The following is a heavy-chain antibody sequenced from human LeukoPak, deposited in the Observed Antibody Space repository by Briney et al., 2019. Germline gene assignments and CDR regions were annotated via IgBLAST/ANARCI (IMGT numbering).Heavy chain of an antibody. CDR1: GGSISTFY. CDR2: IHTSGST. CDR3: ARALPNTDNYNWAIDI. D-gene: IGHD5-24*01. Sequence: SETLSPTCTVSGGSISTFYWNWIRQPAGKGLEWIGRIHTSGSTKYNPSLKSRVTISVDKSNNQFSLKLNYVTAADTAMYYCARALPNTDNYNWAIDIWGQGTMVTVSS. V-gene: IGHV4-4*07. J-gene: IGHJ3*02.